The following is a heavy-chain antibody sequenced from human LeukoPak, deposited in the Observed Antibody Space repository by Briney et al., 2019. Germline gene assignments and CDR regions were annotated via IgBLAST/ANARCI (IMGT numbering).Heavy chain of an antibody. J-gene: IGHJ5*02. CDR2: ISYDGSNK. Sequence: GGSLRLSCAASGFTFSSYGMHWVRQAPGKGLEWVAVISYDGSNKYYADSVKGRFTISRDNSKNTLYLQMNSLRAEDTAVYYCAKQHRRSGYEVNWFGPWGQGTLVTVSS. V-gene: IGHV3-30*18. CDR3: AKQHRRSGYEVNWFGP. D-gene: IGHD5-12*01. CDR1: GFTFSSYG.